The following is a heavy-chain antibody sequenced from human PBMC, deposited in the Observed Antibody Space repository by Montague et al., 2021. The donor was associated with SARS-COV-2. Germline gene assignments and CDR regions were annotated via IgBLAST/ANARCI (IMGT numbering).Heavy chain of an antibody. J-gene: IGHJ2*01. CDR1: GFTFSSYDM. Sequence: SLRLSCAASGFTFSSYDMHWVRQPPGKGLEWIGEIYHSGSTNYNPSLKSRVTISIDKPKNQFSLKLSSVTTADTAVYYCAREFRTYGYGGQYWYFDLWGRGTLVTVSS. D-gene: IGHD3-10*01. CDR3: AREFRTYGYGGQYWYFDL. CDR2: IYHSGST. V-gene: IGHV4-4*02.